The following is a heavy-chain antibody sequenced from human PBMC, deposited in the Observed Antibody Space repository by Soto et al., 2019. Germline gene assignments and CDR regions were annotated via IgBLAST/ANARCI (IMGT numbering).Heavy chain of an antibody. CDR2: ISGSGGST. Sequence: GGSLRLSCAASGFTFSSYAMSWVRQAPGKGLEWVSAISGSGGSTYYADSAKGRFTISRDNSKNTLYLQMNSLRAEDTAVYYCAKVGDGTTVLRYFDWLLWCFDYWGQGTLVTVS. CDR3: AKVGDGTTVLRYFDWLLWCFDY. J-gene: IGHJ4*02. CDR1: GFTFSSYA. D-gene: IGHD3-9*01. V-gene: IGHV3-23*01.